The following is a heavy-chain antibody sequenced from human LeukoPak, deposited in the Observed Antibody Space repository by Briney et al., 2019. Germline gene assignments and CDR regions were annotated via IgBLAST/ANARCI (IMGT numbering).Heavy chain of an antibody. CDR1: GFTVSSNY. CDR2: IYSGGST. V-gene: IGHV3-66*01. D-gene: IGHD1-14*01. J-gene: IGHJ6*02. Sequence: GGSLRLSCAASGFTVSSNYMSWVRQAPGEGLEWVSVIYSGGSTYYADSVKGRFTISRDNSKNTLCLQMNSLRAEDTAVYYCAKGITTYYYYGMDVWGQGTTVTVSS. CDR3: AKGITTYYYYGMDV.